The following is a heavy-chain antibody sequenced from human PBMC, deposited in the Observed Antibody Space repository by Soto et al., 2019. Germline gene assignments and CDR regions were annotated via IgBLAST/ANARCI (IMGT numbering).Heavy chain of an antibody. J-gene: IGHJ5*02. CDR3: ARGVEQWPGNCWFDP. Sequence: NPSETLSLTCTVSGGSISSYYWSWIRQPPGKGLEWIGYIYYSGSTNYNPSLKSRVTISVDTSKNQFSLKLSSVTAADTAVYYCARGVEQWPGNCWFDPWGQGTLVTVSS. V-gene: IGHV4-59*01. D-gene: IGHD6-19*01. CDR1: GGSISSYY. CDR2: IYYSGST.